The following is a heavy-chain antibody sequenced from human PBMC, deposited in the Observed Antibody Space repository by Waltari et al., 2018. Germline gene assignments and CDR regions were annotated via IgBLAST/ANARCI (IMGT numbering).Heavy chain of an antibody. CDR1: GGSISSGGYY. Sequence: QVQLQESRPGLVKPSQTLSLTCPVSGGSISSGGYYWSWIRQYPGKGREWIGYIYYSGSTYYNPSLKSLVTISVDTSKNQFSLKLSSVTAADTAVYYCATYDSSGYFFAYWGQGTLVTVSS. V-gene: IGHV4-31*01. D-gene: IGHD3-22*01. J-gene: IGHJ4*02. CDR3: ATYDSSGYFFAY. CDR2: IYYSGST.